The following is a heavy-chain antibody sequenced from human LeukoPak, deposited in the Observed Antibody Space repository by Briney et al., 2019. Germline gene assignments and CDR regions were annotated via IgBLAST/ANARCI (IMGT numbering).Heavy chain of an antibody. D-gene: IGHD4/OR15-4a*01. V-gene: IGHV3-30*18. CDR3: AKDRHYSSNVFDY. Sequence: PGRSLRLSCAASGFTFSSYDMHWVRQAPGKGLEWVTLISYEGSNKYYEDSVKGRFTISRDNSKNTLYLQMNSLRAEHTAVYYCAKDRHYSSNVFDYWGQGTMVTVSS. J-gene: IGHJ4*02. CDR1: GFTFSSYD. CDR2: ISYEGSNK.